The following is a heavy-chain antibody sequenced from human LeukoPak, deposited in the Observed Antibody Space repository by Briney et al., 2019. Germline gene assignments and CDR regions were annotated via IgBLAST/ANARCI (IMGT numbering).Heavy chain of an antibody. CDR3: AKDWRDSYGYFDY. D-gene: IGHD5-18*01. Sequence: GGSLRLSCAASGFTFSSYAMSWVRQAPGKGLEWVSAISGSGGSTYYADSVKDRFTISRDNSKNTLYLQMNSLRAEDTAVYYCAKDWRDSYGYFDYWGQGILVTVSS. V-gene: IGHV3-23*01. J-gene: IGHJ4*02. CDR2: ISGSGGST. CDR1: GFTFSSYA.